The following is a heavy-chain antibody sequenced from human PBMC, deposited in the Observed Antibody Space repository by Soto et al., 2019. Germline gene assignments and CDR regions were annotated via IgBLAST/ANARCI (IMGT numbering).Heavy chain of an antibody. CDR1: GGTFSSYA. D-gene: IGHD3-22*01. CDR2: IIPIFGTA. V-gene: IGHV1-69*01. Sequence: QVQLVQSGAEVKKPGSSVKVSCKASGGTFSSYAISWVRQAPGQGLEWMGGIIPIFGTANYAQKFQGRVTITADESTSTAYRELSSLRSEDTAVYYCARDGPSYYDSSGYYYWGQGTLVTVSS. CDR3: ARDGPSYYDSSGYYY. J-gene: IGHJ4*02.